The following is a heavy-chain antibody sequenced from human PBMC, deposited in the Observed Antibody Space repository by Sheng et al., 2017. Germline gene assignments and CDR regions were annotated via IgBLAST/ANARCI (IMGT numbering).Heavy chain of an antibody. Sequence: EVQLVESGGGLIQPGGSLRLSCEASGFTVSSNYMSWVRQAPGKGLEWVSVLYSDESTYYADSVKGRFTISRDNSKNTLYLQMNSLRAEDTAVYYCAKDSRAQPYYYFYMDVWGQGTTVTVSS. V-gene: IGHV3-53*01. CDR1: GFTVSSNY. D-gene: IGHD2-2*01. J-gene: IGHJ6*03. CDR2: LYSDEST. CDR3: AKDSRAQPYYYFYMDV.